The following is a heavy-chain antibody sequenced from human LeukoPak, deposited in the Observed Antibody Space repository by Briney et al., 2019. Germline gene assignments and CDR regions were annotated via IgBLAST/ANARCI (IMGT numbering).Heavy chain of an antibody. J-gene: IGHJ3*02. V-gene: IGHV4-34*01. CDR1: GGSFSDYW. CDR2: VNHSGRT. CDR3: ARANYYDNSGYSRGAFDI. Sequence: SETLSLTCAVYGGSFSDYWWTWIRQSPGKGLEWIGEVNHSGRTNYNPSLKSRVSISVDRSKKQFSLKLSSVTAADTAVYYCARANYYDNSGYSRGAFDIWGQGTMVTVSS. D-gene: IGHD3-22*01.